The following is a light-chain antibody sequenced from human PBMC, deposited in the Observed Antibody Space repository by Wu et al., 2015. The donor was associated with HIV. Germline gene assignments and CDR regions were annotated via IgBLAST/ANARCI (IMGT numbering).Light chain of an antibody. J-gene: IGKJ1*01. CDR2: AAS. CDR3: QQYNSYLGT. Sequence: DIHMTQSPSSLSASVGDRVTITCRASQSITTYLNWYQQKPGKAPKLLIYAASTLQSGVPSRFTGRGSGTDFTLTISSLQPDDFATYYCQQYNSYLGTFGQGTKVEIK. CDR1: QSITTY. V-gene: IGKV1-39*01.